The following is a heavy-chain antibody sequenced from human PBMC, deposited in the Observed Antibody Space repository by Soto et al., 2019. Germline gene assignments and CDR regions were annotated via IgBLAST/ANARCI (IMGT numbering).Heavy chain of an antibody. CDR1: GFTFSSYS. Sequence: GGSLRLSCAASGFTFSSYSMNWVRQAPGKGLEWVSYISSSSSTIYYADSVKGRFTISRDNAKNSLYLQMNSLRAEDTAVYYCARDRFVSVLVYDYILGSYRPTMGTAFDIWGQGTMVTVSS. V-gene: IGHV3-48*01. CDR3: ARDRFVSVLVYDYILGSYRPTMGTAFDI. CDR2: ISSSSSTI. J-gene: IGHJ3*02. D-gene: IGHD3-16*02.